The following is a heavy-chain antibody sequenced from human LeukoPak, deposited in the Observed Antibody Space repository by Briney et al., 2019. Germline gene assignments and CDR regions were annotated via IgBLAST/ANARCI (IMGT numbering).Heavy chain of an antibody. CDR2: VTGSGDGT. CDR1: GFTFSNYA. D-gene: IGHD4-17*01. V-gene: IGHV3-23*01. J-gene: IGHJ4*02. CDR3: AKDRYGPPN. Sequence: PGGSLRLSCATSGFTFSNYAMSWVRQAPGTGLEWVSGVTGSGDGTYYAGSVKGRFTIFRDNSKNTLYLLMNSLRAEDTAVYYCAKDRYGPPNWGQGTLVTVSS.